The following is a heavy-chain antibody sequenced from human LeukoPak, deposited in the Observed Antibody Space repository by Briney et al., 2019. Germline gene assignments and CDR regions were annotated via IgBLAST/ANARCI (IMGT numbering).Heavy chain of an antibody. CDR2: IKQDGSEK. Sequence: GRSLRLSCAASGFTFSSYAMHWVRQAPGKGLEWVANIKQDGSEKYYVDSVKGRFTISRDNAKNSLYLQMNSLRAEDTAVYYCAREYDYVWGSYRYFDYWGQGTLVTVSS. J-gene: IGHJ4*02. D-gene: IGHD3-16*02. CDR3: AREYDYVWGSYRYFDY. CDR1: GFTFSSYA. V-gene: IGHV3-7*01.